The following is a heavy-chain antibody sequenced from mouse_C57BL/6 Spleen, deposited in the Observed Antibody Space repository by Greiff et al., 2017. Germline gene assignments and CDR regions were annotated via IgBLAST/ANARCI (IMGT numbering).Heavy chain of an antibody. V-gene: IGHV1-54*01. CDR3: ARSIYYDYAIFDY. CDR2: IYPGSGGT. D-gene: IGHD2-4*01. J-gene: IGHJ2*01. Sequence: VQLQQSGAELVRPGTSVTVSCKASGYAFTNYLIEWVKQRPGPGLEWLGVIYPGSGGTNYNAQFTGKATLNANKSSSTAYMQLSSLTSEDAAGYFWARSIYYDYAIFDYWGQGTTLTVSS. CDR1: GYAFTNYL.